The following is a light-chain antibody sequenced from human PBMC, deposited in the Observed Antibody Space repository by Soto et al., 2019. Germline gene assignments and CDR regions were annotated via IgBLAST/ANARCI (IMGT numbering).Light chain of an antibody. J-gene: IGLJ2*01. CDR1: SSDVGSYNL. Sequence: QSALTQPASVSVSPGQSITISCTGPSSDVGSYNLVSWYQQYPGKAPKLIIFEVFKRPSGVSHRFSGSKSGNTASLTISGLQAEDEANYYCCSYAGRATYVFGGGTKVTVL. V-gene: IGLV2-23*02. CDR2: EVF. CDR3: CSYAGRATYV.